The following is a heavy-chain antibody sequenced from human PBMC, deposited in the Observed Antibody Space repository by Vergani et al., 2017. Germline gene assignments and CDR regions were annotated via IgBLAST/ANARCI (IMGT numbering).Heavy chain of an antibody. Sequence: QVQLVQSGAEVKKPGASVKVSCKASGYTFTSYYMHWVRQAPGQGLEWMGIINPSGGSTSYAQKFQGRVTITRDTSTSTVYMELSSLRSEDTAVYYCARPSGLGDWFDPWGQGTLVTVSS. J-gene: IGHJ5*02. V-gene: IGHV1-46*01. CDR3: ARPSGLGDWFDP. CDR1: GYTFTSYY. D-gene: IGHD3/OR15-3a*01. CDR2: INPSGGST.